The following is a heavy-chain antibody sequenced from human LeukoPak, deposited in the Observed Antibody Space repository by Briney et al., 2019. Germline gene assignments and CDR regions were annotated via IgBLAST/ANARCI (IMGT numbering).Heavy chain of an antibody. CDR1: GGTFSSYT. V-gene: IGHV1-69*02. J-gene: IGHJ4*02. CDR2: IIPTLGIA. D-gene: IGHD3-3*01. CDR3: ASNFLEWLSPESDDY. Sequence: GASVKVSRKASGGTFSSYTISWVRQAPGQGLEWMGRIIPTLGIANYAQKFQGRVTITADKSTSTAYMELSSLRSEDTAVYYCASNFLEWLSPESDDYWGQGTLVTVSS.